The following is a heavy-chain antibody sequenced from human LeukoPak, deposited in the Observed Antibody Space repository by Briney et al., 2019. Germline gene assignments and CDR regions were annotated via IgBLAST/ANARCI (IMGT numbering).Heavy chain of an antibody. Sequence: ASVKVSCKASGYTFTRNGISWVRQAPGQGLEWMGWISAYNGYTKYAQKFQGRVTMTTDQSTSTAYMELRSLRSDDTAVYYCARDPSNTSGWYIYFDYWGQGTLVTVSS. D-gene: IGHD6-19*01. CDR1: GYTFTRNG. V-gene: IGHV1-18*01. CDR2: ISAYNGYT. J-gene: IGHJ4*02. CDR3: ARDPSNTSGWYIYFDY.